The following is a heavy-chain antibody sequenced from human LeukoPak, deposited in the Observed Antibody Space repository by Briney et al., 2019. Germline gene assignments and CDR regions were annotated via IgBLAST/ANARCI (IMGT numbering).Heavy chain of an antibody. Sequence: GSSVKVSCKASGGTFSSYAISWVRQAPGQGLEWMGGIIPIFGTANYAQKFQGRVTITADESTSTAYMELSSLRSEDTAVYYCARDSPEGNNWGSEPTFDYWGQGTLVTVSS. CDR1: GGTFSSYA. CDR2: IIPIFGTA. D-gene: IGHD1-1*01. CDR3: ARDSPEGNNWGSEPTFDY. J-gene: IGHJ4*02. V-gene: IGHV1-69*01.